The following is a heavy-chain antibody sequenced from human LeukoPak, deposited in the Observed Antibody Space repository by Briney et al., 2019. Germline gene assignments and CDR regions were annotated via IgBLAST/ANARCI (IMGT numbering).Heavy chain of an antibody. J-gene: IGHJ3*02. CDR2: MNPNSGNT. V-gene: IGHV1-8*02. CDR1: GYTFTSYG. CDR3: ARVYDFDWLLLSAFDI. D-gene: IGHD3-9*01. Sequence: ASVKVSCKASGYTFTSYGISWVRQAPGQGLEWMGWMNPNSGNTGYAQKFQGRVTMTRNTSISTAYMELSSLRSEDTAVYYCARVYDFDWLLLSAFDIWGQGTMVTVSS.